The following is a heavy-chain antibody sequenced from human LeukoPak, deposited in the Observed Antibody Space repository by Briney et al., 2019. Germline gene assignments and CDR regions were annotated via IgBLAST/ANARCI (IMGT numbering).Heavy chain of an antibody. V-gene: IGHV1-69*01. CDR1: GGTFSSYA. CDR3: ARTGKMTVPAAKVDAFDI. D-gene: IGHD2-2*01. Sequence: SVKVSCKASGGTFSSYAISWVRQAPGQGLEWMGGIIPIFGTADYAQKFQGRVTITADESTSTAYMELSSLRSEDTAVYYCARTGKMTVPAAKVDAFDIWGQGTMVTVSS. CDR2: IIPIFGTA. J-gene: IGHJ3*02.